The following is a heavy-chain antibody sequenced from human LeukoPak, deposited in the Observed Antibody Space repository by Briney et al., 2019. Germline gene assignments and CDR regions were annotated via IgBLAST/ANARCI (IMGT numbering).Heavy chain of an antibody. CDR2: INPNSGGT. Sequence: ASVKVSCKASGYTFTGYYMHWVRQAPGQGLERMGWINPNSGGTNYAQKFQGRVTMTRDTSISTAYMELSRLRSDDTAVYYCATACIVADHELDYWGQGTLVTVSS. J-gene: IGHJ4*02. V-gene: IGHV1-2*02. CDR3: ATACIVADHELDY. D-gene: IGHD6-25*01. CDR1: GYTFTGYY.